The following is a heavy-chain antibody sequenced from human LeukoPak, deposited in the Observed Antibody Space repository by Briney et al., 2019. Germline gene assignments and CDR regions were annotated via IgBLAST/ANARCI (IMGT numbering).Heavy chain of an antibody. Sequence: IPSETLSLTCAVYGGSFSGYYWSWIRQPPGKGLEWIGEINHSGSTNYNPSLKSRVTISVDTSKNQFSLKLSSVTAADTAVYYCARDPTAHYFDYWGQGTLVTVSS. CDR3: ARDPTAHYFDY. V-gene: IGHV4-34*01. CDR1: GGSFSGYY. CDR2: INHSGST. J-gene: IGHJ4*02.